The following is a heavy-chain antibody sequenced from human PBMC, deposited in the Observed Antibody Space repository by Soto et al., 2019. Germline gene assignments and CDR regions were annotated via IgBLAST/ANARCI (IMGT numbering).Heavy chain of an antibody. Sequence: GGSLRLSCAASGFTFSSYAMSWVRQAPGKGLEWVSTISGNGGNTYYADSVKGRFTISRDNSKSTLYLQMNSLRAEDTAVYHCAKCGVYNWNDHYFYYMDVWGKGTTVTVSS. J-gene: IGHJ6*03. CDR1: GFTFSSYA. V-gene: IGHV3-23*01. CDR2: ISGNGGNT. D-gene: IGHD1-1*01. CDR3: AKCGVYNWNDHYFYYMDV.